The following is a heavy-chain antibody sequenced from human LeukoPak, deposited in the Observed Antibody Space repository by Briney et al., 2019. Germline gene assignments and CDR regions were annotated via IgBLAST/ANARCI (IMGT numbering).Heavy chain of an antibody. V-gene: IGHV3-21*01. CDR1: GFTFNNYK. D-gene: IGHD2-15*01. J-gene: IGHJ4*02. CDR2: ITSTSNDK. CDR3: ARDYCIDGCPPGY. Sequence: GGSLRLSCAASGFTFNNYKMNWVRQAPGKGLEWVSSITSTSNDKYYADSVKGRFTVSRDNAKNSLYLQMNSLRAEDTAVYYCARDYCIDGCPPGYWSQGTRVTVSP.